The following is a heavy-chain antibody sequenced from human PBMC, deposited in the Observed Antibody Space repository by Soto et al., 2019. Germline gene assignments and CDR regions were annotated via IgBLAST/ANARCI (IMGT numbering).Heavy chain of an antibody. Sequence: PGESLKISCKGSGYSFTSYWIGWVRQMPGKGLEWMGIIYPGDSDTRYSPSFQGQVTITRDTSASTAYMELSSLRSEDTAVYYCARSIVVVTALDYWGQGTLVTVSS. D-gene: IGHD2-21*02. CDR3: ARSIVVVTALDY. CDR1: GYSFTSYW. V-gene: IGHV5-51*01. J-gene: IGHJ4*02. CDR2: IYPGDSDT.